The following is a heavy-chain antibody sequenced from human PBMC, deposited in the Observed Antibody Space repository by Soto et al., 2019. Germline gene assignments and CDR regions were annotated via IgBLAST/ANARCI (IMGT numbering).Heavy chain of an antibody. J-gene: IGHJ4*02. Sequence: QVQLVESGGGLVKPGGSLRLSCAASGFTFSDYFMSWIRQAPGKGLEWVSYIGPSGNMIYYADSVKGRFTISRDNAKNSLYLQMDSLRAEDTAVDYCAGRTAAPSRSVDCWGQGTLVTVSS. D-gene: IGHD2-2*01. CDR1: GFTFSDYF. V-gene: IGHV3-11*01. CDR2: IGPSGNMI. CDR3: AGRTAAPSRSVDC.